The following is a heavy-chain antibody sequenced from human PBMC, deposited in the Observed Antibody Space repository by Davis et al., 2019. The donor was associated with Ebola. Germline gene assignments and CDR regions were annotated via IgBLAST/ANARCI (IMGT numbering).Heavy chain of an antibody. CDR1: GFTFSSYA. CDR3: ARAQVVVVPAANLNYYYGMDV. CDR2: IKQDGSEK. D-gene: IGHD2-2*01. J-gene: IGHJ6*02. Sequence: GESLKISCAASGFTFSSYAMSWVRQAPGKGLEWVANIKQDGSEKYYVDSVKGRFTISRDNAKNSLYLQMNSLRAEDTAVYYCARAQVVVVPAANLNYYYGMDVWGQGTTVTVSS. V-gene: IGHV3-7*03.